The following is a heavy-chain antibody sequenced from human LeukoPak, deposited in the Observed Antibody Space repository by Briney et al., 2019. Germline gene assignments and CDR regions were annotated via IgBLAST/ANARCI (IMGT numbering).Heavy chain of an antibody. J-gene: IGHJ4*02. CDR2: ISYSSSAI. D-gene: IGHD3-22*01. V-gene: IGHV3-48*02. Sequence: PGGSLRLSCAASGFTFSTYSMNWVRQAPGKGLEWVSYISYSSSAIYYADSVKGRFTISRDNAKNSLYLQMNSLRDEDTAVYYCARDSYGSSGYYYVSDYWGQGTLVTVSS. CDR3: ARDSYGSSGYYYVSDY. CDR1: GFTFSTYS.